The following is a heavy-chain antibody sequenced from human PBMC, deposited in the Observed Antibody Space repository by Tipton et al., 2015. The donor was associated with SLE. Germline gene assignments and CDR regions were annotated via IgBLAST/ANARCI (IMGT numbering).Heavy chain of an antibody. CDR2: ISGNGRST. CDR3: AKERGYGSWYFDF. CDR1: GFTFNSYS. J-gene: IGHJ4*02. V-gene: IGHV3-23*01. Sequence: GSLRLSCAASGFTFNSYSMHWVRQAPGKGLEWVATISGNGRSTDYADSVKGRFTFSRDNSKNTLYLQMNSLRAEDTAEYYCAKERGYGSWYFDFWGQGALVTVSS. D-gene: IGHD5-12*01.